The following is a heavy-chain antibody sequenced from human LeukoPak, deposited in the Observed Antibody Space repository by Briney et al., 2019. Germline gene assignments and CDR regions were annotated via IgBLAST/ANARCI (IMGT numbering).Heavy chain of an antibody. V-gene: IGHV1-69*05. J-gene: IGHJ3*02. D-gene: IGHD1-26*01. Sequence: SVKVSCKAPGGTFSSYAISWVRQAPGQGLEWMGGIIPIFGTANYAQKFQGRVTITTDESTSTAYMELSSLRSEDTAVYYCAQNSGSYLYAFDIWGQGTMVTVSS. CDR2: IIPIFGTA. CDR1: GGTFSSYA. CDR3: AQNSGSYLYAFDI.